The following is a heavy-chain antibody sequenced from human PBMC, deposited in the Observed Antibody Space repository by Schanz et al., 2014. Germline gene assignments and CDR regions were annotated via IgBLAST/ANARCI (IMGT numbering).Heavy chain of an antibody. V-gene: IGHV3-21*01. CDR1: GFTFSSYD. CDR2: VSRSTPDI. CDR3: VRDSFFAFDY. J-gene: IGHJ4*02. D-gene: IGHD3-3*01. Sequence: VQLVESGGGVVQHGRSLRLSCVASGFTFSSYDVFWVRQAPGKGLEWVSYVSRSTPDIYYADSVKGRFTISRDNAKNSVFLQMNSLRAEDTAVYFCVRDSFFAFDYWGQGTLVTVSS.